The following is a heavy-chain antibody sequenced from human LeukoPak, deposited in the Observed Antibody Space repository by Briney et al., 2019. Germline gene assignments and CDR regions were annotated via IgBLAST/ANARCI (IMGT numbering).Heavy chain of an antibody. D-gene: IGHD2-15*01. CDR1: GFTFSEHS. J-gene: IGHJ5*02. Sequence: PGGSLRLSCEASGFTFSEHSMSWVRQAPGKGLEWVSTIKRDGSNTYYTDSVEGRFTISRDNSKNTLYLEMNTLGAEDTAVYYCAKGGYASCFDPWGQGTQVTVSS. CDR2: IKRDGSNT. CDR3: AKGGYASCFDP. V-gene: IGHV3-23*05.